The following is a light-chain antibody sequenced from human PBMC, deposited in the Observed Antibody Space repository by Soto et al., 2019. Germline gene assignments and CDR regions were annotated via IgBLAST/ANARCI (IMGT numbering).Light chain of an antibody. J-gene: IGLJ1*01. Sequence: QSALTQPPSVSGSPGQSVTISCTGTSTDFVSYNRVSWYQQPPGTAPKLMIYEVSKRPSGVPDRFSGSKSGNTASLTISGLQAADEADYYCSSYRSGGTVVFGSGTKVTVL. V-gene: IGLV2-18*02. CDR1: STDFVSYNR. CDR2: EVS. CDR3: SSYRSGGTVV.